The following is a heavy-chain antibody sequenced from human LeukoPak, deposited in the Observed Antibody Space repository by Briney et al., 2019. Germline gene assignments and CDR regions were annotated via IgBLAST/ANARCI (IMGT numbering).Heavy chain of an antibody. CDR2: MNPNSGNT. CDR3: ARRLREDWYFDL. D-gene: IGHD4-17*01. Sequence: GASVKVSCKASGYTFTSYDIHWVRQATGQGLEWMGWMNPNSGNTGYAQKFQGRVTMTRNTSISTAYMELSSLRSEDTAVYYCARRLREDWYFDLWGRGTLVTVSS. V-gene: IGHV1-8*01. J-gene: IGHJ2*01. CDR1: GYTFTSYD.